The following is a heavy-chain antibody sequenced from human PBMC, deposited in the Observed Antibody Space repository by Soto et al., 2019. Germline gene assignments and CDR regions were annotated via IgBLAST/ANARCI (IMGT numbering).Heavy chain of an antibody. Sequence: PSETLSLTCTVSGGSISSYYWSWIRQPPGKGLEWIGYIYYSGSTNYNPSIKSRVTISVDTSKNQFSLKLSSVTTEDTDVSYCARDHDYIWGSYRSNWFDPWVQGTLVTVSS. D-gene: IGHD3-16*02. CDR3: ARDHDYIWGSYRSNWFDP. V-gene: IGHV4-59*01. CDR1: GGSISSYY. J-gene: IGHJ5*02. CDR2: IYYSGST.